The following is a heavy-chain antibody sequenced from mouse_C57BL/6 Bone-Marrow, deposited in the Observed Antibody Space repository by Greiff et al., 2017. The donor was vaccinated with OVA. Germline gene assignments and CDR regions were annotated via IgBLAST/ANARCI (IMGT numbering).Heavy chain of an antibody. V-gene: IGHV1-7*01. J-gene: IGHJ2*01. CDR1: GYTFTSYW. D-gene: IGHD6-1*01. Sequence: QVHVKQSGAELAKPGASVKLSCKASGYTFTSYWMHWVKQRPGQGLEWIGYINPSSGYTKYNQKFKDKATLTADKSSSTAYMQLSSLTYEDSAVYYCALPYYFDYWGQGTTLTVSS. CDR3: ALPYYFDY. CDR2: INPSSGYT.